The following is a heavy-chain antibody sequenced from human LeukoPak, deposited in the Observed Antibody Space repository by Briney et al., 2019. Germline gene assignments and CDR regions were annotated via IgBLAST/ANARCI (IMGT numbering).Heavy chain of an antibody. CDR1: GGSISSGSYY. Sequence: PSETLSLTCTVSGGSISSGSYYWSWIRQPAGKGLEWIGRIYTSGSTNYNPSLKSRVTISVDTSKNQFSLKLSSVTAADTAVYYCARDSPRMGAFDIWGQGTMVTVSS. CDR3: ARDSPRMGAFDI. J-gene: IGHJ3*02. V-gene: IGHV4-61*02. D-gene: IGHD2-15*01. CDR2: IYTSGST.